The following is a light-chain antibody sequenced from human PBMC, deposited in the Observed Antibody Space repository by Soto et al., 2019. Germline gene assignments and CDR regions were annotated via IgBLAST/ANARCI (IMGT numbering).Light chain of an antibody. CDR3: QHYGSSPPLT. Sequence: EIVLTQSPGTLSLSPGERATLSCRTSQSVSSSYISWYQQRPGHAPRLLIYGASKRATDIPDTFSGSGSGTDFTLTISRLEPEDFAVYYGQHYGSSPPLTFGGGTKVESK. CDR1: QSVSSSY. J-gene: IGKJ4*01. CDR2: GAS. V-gene: IGKV3-20*01.